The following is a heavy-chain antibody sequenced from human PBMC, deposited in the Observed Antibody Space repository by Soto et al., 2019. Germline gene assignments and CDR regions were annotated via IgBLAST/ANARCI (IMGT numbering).Heavy chain of an antibody. V-gene: IGHV3-74*01. CDR1: GLTFSSYW. D-gene: IGHD4-17*01. CDR2: INSDGSST. CDR3: ALSHTVTTDY. Sequence: EVQLVESGGGLVQPGGSLRLSCAASGLTFSSYWMHWVRQPPGKGLVWVSRINSDGSSTSYADSVKGRFTISRDNAKNTLYLQMNSLRAEDTAGYYCALSHTVTTDYWGQGTLVTVSS. J-gene: IGHJ4*02.